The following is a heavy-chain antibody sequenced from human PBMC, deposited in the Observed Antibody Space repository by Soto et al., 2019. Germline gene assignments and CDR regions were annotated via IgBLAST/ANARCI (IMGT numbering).Heavy chain of an antibody. CDR3: AKAGGDYAPFSYYMDV. CDR2: ISGSGGST. J-gene: IGHJ6*03. Sequence: GGSLRLSCAASGFTFSSYAMSWVRQAPGKGLEWVSAISGSGGSTYYADSVKGRFTISRDNSKNTLYLQMNSLRAEDTAVYYCAKAGGDYAPFSYYMDVWGKGTTVTVSS. D-gene: IGHD4-17*01. CDR1: GFTFSSYA. V-gene: IGHV3-23*01.